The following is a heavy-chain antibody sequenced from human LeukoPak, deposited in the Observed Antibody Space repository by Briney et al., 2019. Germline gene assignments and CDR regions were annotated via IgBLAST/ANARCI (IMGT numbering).Heavy chain of an antibody. D-gene: IGHD3-9*01. J-gene: IGHJ5*02. CDR1: GFTFSDYY. CDR3: ARLRYFDYWFDP. V-gene: IGHV3-11*03. Sequence: KSGGSLRLSCAASGFTFSDYYVSWIRQAPGKGLEWVSYISSSSSYTNYADSVKGRFTISRDNAKNSLYLQMNSLRAEDTAVYYCARLRYFDYWFDPWGQGTPVTVSS. CDR2: ISSSSSYT.